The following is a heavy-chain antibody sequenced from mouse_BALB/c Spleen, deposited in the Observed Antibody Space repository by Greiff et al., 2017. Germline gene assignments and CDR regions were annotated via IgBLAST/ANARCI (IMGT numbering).Heavy chain of an antibody. CDR2: IYPGDGDT. V-gene: IGHV1-87*01. CDR1: GYTFTSYW. CDR3: ARDADYDGFAY. D-gene: IGHD2-4*01. Sequence: QVQLKESGAELARPGASVKLSCKASGYTFTSYWMQWVKQRPGQGLEWIGAIYPGDGDTRYTQKFKGKATLTADKSSSTAYMQLSSLASEDSAVYYCARDADYDGFAYWGQGTLVTVSA. J-gene: IGHJ3*01.